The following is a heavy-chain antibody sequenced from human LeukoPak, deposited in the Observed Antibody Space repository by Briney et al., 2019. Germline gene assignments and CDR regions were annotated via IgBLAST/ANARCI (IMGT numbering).Heavy chain of an antibody. J-gene: IGHJ4*02. CDR3: ARGFPTGDRAGVDY. V-gene: IGHV1-69*04. D-gene: IGHD7-27*01. CDR2: IIPILGIA. Sequence: PVKVSCKASGGTFSSYAISWVRQAPGQGLEWMGRIIPILGIANYAQKFQGRVTITADKSTSTAYMELSSLRSEDTAVYYCARGFPTGDRAGVDYWGQGTLVTVSS. CDR1: GGTFSSYA.